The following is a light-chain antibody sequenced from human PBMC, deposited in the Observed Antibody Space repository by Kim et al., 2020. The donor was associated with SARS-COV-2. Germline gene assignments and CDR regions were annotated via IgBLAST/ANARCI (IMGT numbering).Light chain of an antibody. J-gene: IGKJ2*01. V-gene: IGKV3-20*01. Sequence: EIVLTQSPGTLSLSPGERASVSCRASQSVDSSYLAWYQQKSGEAPRLLIYGASSRATGIPDRFSGSGSGTDFTLTISRLEPEDFAVYYCLQYGSSPLYTFGQGTKLEI. CDR1: QSVDSSY. CDR3: LQYGSSPLYT. CDR2: GAS.